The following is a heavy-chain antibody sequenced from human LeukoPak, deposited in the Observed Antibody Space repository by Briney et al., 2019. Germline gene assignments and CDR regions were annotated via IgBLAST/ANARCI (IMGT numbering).Heavy chain of an antibody. D-gene: IGHD6-6*01. CDR2: ISSSSTYI. V-gene: IGHV3-21*01. J-gene: IGHJ4*02. CDR3: ARDAYSSSSFDY. CDR1: GSIFSSHS. Sequence: GGSLRLSCAASGSIFSSHSMNWVRQAPGKGLEWVSFISSSSTYIYYADSVKGRFTISRDNAKNSLNLQMNSLRAEDTAVYYCARDAYSSSSFDYWGQGTLVTVSS.